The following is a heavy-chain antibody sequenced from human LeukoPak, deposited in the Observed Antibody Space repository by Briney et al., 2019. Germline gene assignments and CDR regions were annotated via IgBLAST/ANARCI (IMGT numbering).Heavy chain of an antibody. J-gene: IGHJ1*01. CDR2: IKQDGSET. CDR3: VRDMIILQS. CDR1: GSIFSNYW. V-gene: IGHV3-7*01. Sequence: GGSLRLSCSASGSIFSNYWLTWVRQAPGKGLEWVGNIKQDGSETYYVDAVKGRFTITRAKAKKSLYLQMNSLRAEDTVVYYCVRDMIILQSWGQGTLVTVSS. D-gene: IGHD3-16*01.